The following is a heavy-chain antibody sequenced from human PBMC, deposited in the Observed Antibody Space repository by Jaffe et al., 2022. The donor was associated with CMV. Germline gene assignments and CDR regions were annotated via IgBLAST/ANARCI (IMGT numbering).Heavy chain of an antibody. CDR2: IAYDGNSK. D-gene: IGHD2-21*02. Sequence: QVHLVESGGGVVQPGRSLRLSCEASKFTLSTYGMHWVRQAPGKGLEWVAVIAYDGNSKYYADSVKGRFTISKDTSKNTLYLQMTSLRPDDSALYRCAREGKERVTENWHFDLWGRGTLVTVSS. V-gene: IGHV3-30*03. CDR1: KFTLSTYG. J-gene: IGHJ2*01. CDR3: AREGKERVTENWHFDL.